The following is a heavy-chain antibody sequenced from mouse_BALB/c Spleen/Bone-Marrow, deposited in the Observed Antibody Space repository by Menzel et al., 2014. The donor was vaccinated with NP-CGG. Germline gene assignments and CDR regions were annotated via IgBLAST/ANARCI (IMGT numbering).Heavy chain of an antibody. CDR3: ARDSFLITRALDY. J-gene: IGHJ4*01. Sequence: VQLQQSGPGLVAPSQGLSITCTVSGFSLTGYGVSWVRQPPGKGLEWLGMIWGDGRTDYNSALKSRLSISKDNSKSQVFLKMNSRQTDDTARYYCARDSFLITRALDYWGQGTSVTVSS. CDR1: GFSLTGYG. CDR2: IWGDGRT. V-gene: IGHV2-6-7*01. D-gene: IGHD2-4*01.